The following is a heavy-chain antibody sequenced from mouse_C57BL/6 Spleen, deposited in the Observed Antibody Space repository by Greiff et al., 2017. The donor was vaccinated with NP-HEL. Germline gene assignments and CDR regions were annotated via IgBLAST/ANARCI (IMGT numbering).Heavy chain of an antibody. V-gene: IGHV3-6*01. CDR3: ARDPYDYDEDAMDY. J-gene: IGHJ4*01. Sequence: EVQVVESGPGLVKPSQSLSLTCSVTGYSITSGYYWNWIRQFPGNKLEWMGYISYDGSNNYNPSLKNRISITRDTSKNQFFLKLNSVTTEDTATYYCARDPYDYDEDAMDYWGQGTSVTVSS. CDR1: GYSITSGYY. D-gene: IGHD2-4*01. CDR2: ISYDGSN.